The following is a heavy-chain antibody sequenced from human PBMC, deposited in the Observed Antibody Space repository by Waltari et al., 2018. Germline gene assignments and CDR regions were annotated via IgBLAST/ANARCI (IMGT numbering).Heavy chain of an antibody. CDR3: AKEGGAFDI. CDR2: IYSGGST. J-gene: IGHJ3*02. CDR1: GFTFASYA. Sequence: VQLLESGGGSVQTGGSLSLSCAASGFTFASYALSWVRKAPGKVLEWVSVIYSGGSTYYAYSVKGRFTISRDNSKNTLYLQMNSLRAEDTAVYYCAKEGGAFDIWGQGTMVTVSS. D-gene: IGHD1-26*01. V-gene: IGHV3-23*03.